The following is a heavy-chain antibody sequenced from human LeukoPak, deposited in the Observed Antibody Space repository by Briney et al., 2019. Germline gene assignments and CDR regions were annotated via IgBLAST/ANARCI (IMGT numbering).Heavy chain of an antibody. CDR1: GFTFSSYG. D-gene: IGHD3-3*01. CDR2: IWYDGSYK. V-gene: IGHV3-33*06. Sequence: GGSLRLSCAASGFTFSSYGMHWVRQAPGKGLEWVAIIWYDGSYKYHTDSVKGRFTISRDNSKNTLYLQMNSLRAEDTAVYYCAKDQDPRKSGQDEYCQYGGRGTLVTVSS. J-gene: IGHJ1*01. CDR3: AKDQDPRKSGQDEYCQY.